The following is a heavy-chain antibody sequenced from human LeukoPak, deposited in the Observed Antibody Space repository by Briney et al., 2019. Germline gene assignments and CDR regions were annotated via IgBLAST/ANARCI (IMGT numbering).Heavy chain of an antibody. CDR2: IKQDGSEK. CDR3: ARESGRGVI. D-gene: IGHD3-10*01. V-gene: IGHV3-7*03. J-gene: IGHJ4*02. Sequence: GGSLRLSCAASGFTFSSDWMSWVRQAPGKGLEWVANIKQDGSEKYYVDSVKGRFTISRDNAKNSLYLQMNSLRAEDTAVYYCARESGRGVIWGQGTLVTVSS. CDR1: GFTFSSDW.